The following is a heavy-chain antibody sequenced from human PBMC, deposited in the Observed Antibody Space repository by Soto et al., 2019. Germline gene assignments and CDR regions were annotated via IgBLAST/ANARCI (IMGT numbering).Heavy chain of an antibody. D-gene: IGHD3-22*01. CDR2: IYYSGST. Sequence: PSATLSLTCTVSGGSISSSSYYWGWIRQPPGKGLEWIGSIYYSGSTYYNPSLKSRVTISVDTSKNQFSLKLSSVTAADTAVYYCARHGDDYYDSSGYYSPFDYWGQGTLVTVSS. CDR3: ARHGDDYYDSSGYYSPFDY. J-gene: IGHJ4*02. CDR1: GGSISSSSYY. V-gene: IGHV4-39*01.